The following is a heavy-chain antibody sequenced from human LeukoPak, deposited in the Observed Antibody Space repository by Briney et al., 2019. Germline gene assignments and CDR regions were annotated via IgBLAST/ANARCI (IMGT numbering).Heavy chain of an antibody. CDR2: IQYDGSNE. D-gene: IGHD2-15*01. V-gene: IGHV3-30*02. CDR3: ARGGGYCSDGSCSI. CDR1: GFTFSSYG. Sequence: GGSLRLSCAASGFTFSSYGMHWVRQAPGKGLEWVAYIQYDGSNEQYADSVKGRFSISRDSSKNILYLQMNSLRAEDTAVYYCARGGGYCSDGSCSIWGQGTMVTVSS. J-gene: IGHJ3*02.